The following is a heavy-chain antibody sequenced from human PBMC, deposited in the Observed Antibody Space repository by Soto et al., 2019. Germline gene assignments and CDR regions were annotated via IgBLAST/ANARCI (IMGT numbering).Heavy chain of an antibody. Sequence: GGSLRLSCAASGFTFSNAWMSWVRQAPGKGLEWVGRIKSKTDGGTTDYAAPVKGRFTISRDDSKNTLYLQMNSLKTEDTAVYYCTTDDSYGDSNRDVWGKGTTVTVSS. J-gene: IGHJ6*04. CDR3: TTDDSYGDSNRDV. V-gene: IGHV3-15*01. CDR1: GFTFSNAW. CDR2: IKSKTDGGTT. D-gene: IGHD4-17*01.